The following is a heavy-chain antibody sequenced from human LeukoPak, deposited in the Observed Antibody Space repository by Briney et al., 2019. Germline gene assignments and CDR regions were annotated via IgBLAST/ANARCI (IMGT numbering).Heavy chain of an antibody. V-gene: IGHV1-46*01. Sequence: ASVKVSCKASGYTFTSYYMHWVRQAPGQGLEWMGIINPSGGSTSYAQMFQGRVTMTRDTSTSTVYMELSSLRSEDTAVYYCARSYYYDSSGYYQYYFDYWGQGTLVTVSS. CDR1: GYTFTSYY. J-gene: IGHJ4*02. D-gene: IGHD3-22*01. CDR2: INPSGGST. CDR3: ARSYYYDSSGYYQYYFDY.